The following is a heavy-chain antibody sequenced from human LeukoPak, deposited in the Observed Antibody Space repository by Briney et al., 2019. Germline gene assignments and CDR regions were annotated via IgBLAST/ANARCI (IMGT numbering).Heavy chain of an antibody. Sequence: GGSLRLSCAASGFTFSSYGMHWVRQAPGKGLEWVAVISYDGSNKYYADSVKGRFTISRDNSKNTLYLQMNSLRAEDTAVYYCAKARTRLLLWFGEPPSDYYGMDVWGQGTTVTVSS. CDR1: GFTFSSYG. V-gene: IGHV3-30*18. J-gene: IGHJ6*02. D-gene: IGHD3-10*01. CDR2: ISYDGSNK. CDR3: AKARTRLLLWFGEPPSDYYGMDV.